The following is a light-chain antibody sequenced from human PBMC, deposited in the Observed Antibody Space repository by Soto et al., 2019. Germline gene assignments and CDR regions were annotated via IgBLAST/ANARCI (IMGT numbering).Light chain of an antibody. V-gene: IGKV1-39*01. CDR3: QQSFSTPRT. CDR2: GAS. J-gene: IGKJ1*01. Sequence: DIQMTQSPSSLSASVGDRVTITCRASQTISTYLNWYQQTPGKAPKLLIYGASSLQSGVPSRFSGSGSGTDFTLTISSLQPEDFGTYYCQQSFSTPRTFGQGTKVDIK. CDR1: QTISTY.